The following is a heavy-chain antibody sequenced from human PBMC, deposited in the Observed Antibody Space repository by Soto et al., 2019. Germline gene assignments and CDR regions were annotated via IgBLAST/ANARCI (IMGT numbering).Heavy chain of an antibody. CDR2: INAGNGNT. CDR3: AGLRYCISTSCPPGAFHI. V-gene: IGHV1-3*01. J-gene: IGHJ3*02. CDR1: GYTFTSYA. D-gene: IGHD2-2*01. Sequence: QVQLVQSGAEVKKPGASVKVSCKASGYTFTSYAMHWVRQAPGQRLEWMAWINAGNGNTKYSQKFQGSVTITRDTSASTAYMELSRLRSADTAVYYCAGLRYCISTSCPPGAFHILGQGTIVPVSS.